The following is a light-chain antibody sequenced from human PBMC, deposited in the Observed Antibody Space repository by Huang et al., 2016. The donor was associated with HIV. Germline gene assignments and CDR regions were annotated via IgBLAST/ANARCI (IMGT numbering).Light chain of an antibody. Sequence: ERVMTQSPVTLSVSPGERATLSCRASQSISSKLAWYQQKPGQAPRLLIYGASTRATCIPARFSCSGSGTEFTLTISCLQSEGFAVYYCQQYNNWPFTFGPGTRVDIK. CDR2: GAS. V-gene: IGKV3-15*01. CDR3: QQYNNWPFT. J-gene: IGKJ3*01. CDR1: QSISSK.